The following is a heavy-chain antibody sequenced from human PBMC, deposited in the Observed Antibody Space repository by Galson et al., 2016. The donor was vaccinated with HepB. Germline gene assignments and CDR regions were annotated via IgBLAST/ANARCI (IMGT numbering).Heavy chain of an antibody. CDR3: ARILSPTQYSIGWGYFDY. V-gene: IGHV2-70*01. CDR2: IDWDDDK. J-gene: IGHJ4*02. D-gene: IGHD6-19*01. Sequence: PALVKPTQTLTLTCTFSGFSLSTRGMCVTWIRQPPGKALEWLALIDWDDDKYYSTALKTRLTISKDTSKDQVVLTMTNMDTVDTATYYRARILSPTQYSIGWGYFDYWGQGTLVTVSS. CDR1: GFSLSTRGMC.